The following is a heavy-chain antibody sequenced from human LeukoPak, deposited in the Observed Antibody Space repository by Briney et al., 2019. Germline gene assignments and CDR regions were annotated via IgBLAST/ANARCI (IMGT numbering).Heavy chain of an antibody. Sequence: SETLSLTCTDSGGSISSYYWSWIRQPPGKGLEWIGYIYTSESTNYNPSLNYNPSLKSRVTISIDTSKNQFSLKLISVTAADTAVYYCARYLTGGRGYFDYWGQGTLVTVSS. CDR1: GGSISSYY. D-gene: IGHD7-27*01. CDR2: IYTSESTNYNPSL. J-gene: IGHJ4*02. V-gene: IGHV4-4*08. CDR3: ARYLTGGRGYFDY.